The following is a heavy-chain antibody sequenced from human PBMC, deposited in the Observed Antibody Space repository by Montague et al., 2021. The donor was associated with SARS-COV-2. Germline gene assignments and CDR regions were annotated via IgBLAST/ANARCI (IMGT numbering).Heavy chain of an antibody. V-gene: IGHV3-23*01. CDR2: ISGSGSGT. Sequence: SLRLSCAASGFTFSSYCMAWVRQAPGKGLEWVSDISGSGSGTQYADSVKGRFTISRDNSKNTLHLQMNTLRAEDTAVYYCAKDLPPVNGEVVTYFENWGQGTLVTVSS. CDR3: AKDLPPVNGEVVTYFEN. CDR1: GFTFSSYC. D-gene: IGHD3-9*01. J-gene: IGHJ1*01.